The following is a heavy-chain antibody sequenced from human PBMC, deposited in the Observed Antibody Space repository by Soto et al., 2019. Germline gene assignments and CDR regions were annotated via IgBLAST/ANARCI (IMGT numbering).Heavy chain of an antibody. D-gene: IGHD3-22*01. CDR3: ARELNRDSRADYSFAY. Sequence: QVQLVQSGPEVKMPVASVKVSCKTSGYSFTAYGLAWLRQAPGQRPERLAWVGTSNTNTNYAQKFQGRVTMTTDRSTTTTDMDLRSLRSDDTAVYYCARELNRDSRADYSFAYWGQGTLVTVSS. CDR1: GYSFTAYG. V-gene: IGHV1-18*01. CDR2: VGTSNTNT. J-gene: IGHJ4*02.